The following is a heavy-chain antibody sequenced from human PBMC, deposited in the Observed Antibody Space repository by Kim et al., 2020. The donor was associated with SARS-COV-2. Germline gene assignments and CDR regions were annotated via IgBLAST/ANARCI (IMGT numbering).Heavy chain of an antibody. D-gene: IGHD2-2*01. Sequence: SETLSLTCAVYGGSFSDYNWSWIRQPPGKGLEWIGEINHSGSTNVSPSLTSRITVSVDTSKSQFSLRLKSMTATDTAVYYCSRGRAGVVPAPVLGLGPFYDYYAMDVWGRGTPVAVSS. J-gene: IGHJ6*02. V-gene: IGHV4-34*01. CDR3: SRGRAGVVPAPVLGLGPFYDYYAMDV. CDR1: GGSFSDYN. CDR2: INHSGST.